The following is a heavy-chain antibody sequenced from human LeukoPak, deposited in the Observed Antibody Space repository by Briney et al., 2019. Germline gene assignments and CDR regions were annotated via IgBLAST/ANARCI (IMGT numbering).Heavy chain of an antibody. CDR3: AKASWVSSADAVL. CDR2: LRGDGET. V-gene: IGHV3-23*01. D-gene: IGHD3-16*01. J-gene: IGHJ4*02. CDR1: GFIFRDYA. Sequence: GGSLRLFCVASGFIFRDYAMSWVRQAPAGGLEWVSSLRGDGETFYTDSVKGRFTLSRDHSRNTVYLQLSNLRVEDTAVYYCAKASWVSSADAVLWGQGTLVTVSP.